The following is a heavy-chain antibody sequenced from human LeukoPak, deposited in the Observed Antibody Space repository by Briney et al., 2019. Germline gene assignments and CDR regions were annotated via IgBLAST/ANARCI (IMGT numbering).Heavy chain of an antibody. Sequence: GGSLRLSCTASGFTFVSYATNWVRQAPGKGLEWVSLVSDSGTGTYYADSVKGRFTISRDNSKNTLYLQMYSLRAEDTAVYYCAKDSRRGDYPKFDYWGQGTLVTVSS. J-gene: IGHJ4*02. V-gene: IGHV3-23*01. CDR2: VSDSGTGT. D-gene: IGHD2-21*02. CDR1: GFTFVSYA. CDR3: AKDSRRGDYPKFDY.